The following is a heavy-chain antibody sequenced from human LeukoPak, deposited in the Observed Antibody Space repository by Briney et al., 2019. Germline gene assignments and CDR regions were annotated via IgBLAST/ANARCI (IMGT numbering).Heavy chain of an antibody. D-gene: IGHD6-6*01. CDR3: ARWVQGVAARPIVWWFDP. CDR2: MNPNSGNT. J-gene: IGHJ5*02. V-gene: IGHV1-8*01. Sequence: ASVKVSCKASGYTFTISDINWVRQATGQGLEWMGWMNPNSGNTGSAQKFQGRVTMTRNTSISTAYMELSSLRSEDTAVYYCARWVQGVAARPIVWWFDPWGQGTLVTVSS. CDR1: GYTFTISD.